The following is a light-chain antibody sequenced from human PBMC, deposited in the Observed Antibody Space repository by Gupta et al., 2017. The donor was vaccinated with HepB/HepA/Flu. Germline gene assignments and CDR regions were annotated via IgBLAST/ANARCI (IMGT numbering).Light chain of an antibody. CDR1: QAINNY. CDR2: SAS. CDR3: QNYNSAPPIT. Sequence: DIQMTQSPSSLSASVGDRVTITCRASQAINNYLAWYQLKPGKVPKLLIYSASTLQSGVPSRFSGSGSGTDFTLTISSRQPEDVATYFCQNYNSAPPITFGQGTRLEIK. J-gene: IGKJ5*01. V-gene: IGKV1-27*01.